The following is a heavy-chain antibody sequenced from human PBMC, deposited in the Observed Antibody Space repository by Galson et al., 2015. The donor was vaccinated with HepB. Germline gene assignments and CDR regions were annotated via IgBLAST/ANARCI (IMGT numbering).Heavy chain of an antibody. CDR1: GFTFSSYG. CDR3: ATAAPLDY. Sequence: SLRLSCAASGFTFSSYGMHWVRQAPGKGLEWVAVISHDGSNKYYADPVKGRFTISRDNSKNTLYLQMNSLRAEDTAVYYCATAAPLDYWGQGTLVTVSS. V-gene: IGHV3-30*03. CDR2: ISHDGSNK. J-gene: IGHJ4*02.